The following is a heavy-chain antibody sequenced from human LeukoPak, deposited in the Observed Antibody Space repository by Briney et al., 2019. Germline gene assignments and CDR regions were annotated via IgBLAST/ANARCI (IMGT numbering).Heavy chain of an antibody. CDR2: ISSGGLTT. Sequence: GGSLRLSCAASTFTFSSYAMSWVRQAPGKRLEWVSGISSGGLTTYYADSVKGRFTISRDNFKNTLYLQMNSLRPEDTAVYYCAKEPPNGYCTTTSCYFDYWGQGTQVTVSS. CDR3: AKEPPNGYCTTTSCYFDY. CDR1: TFTFSSYA. V-gene: IGHV3-23*01. D-gene: IGHD2-2*03. J-gene: IGHJ4*02.